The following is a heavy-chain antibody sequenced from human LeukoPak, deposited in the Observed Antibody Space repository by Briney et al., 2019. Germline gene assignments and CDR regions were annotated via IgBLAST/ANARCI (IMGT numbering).Heavy chain of an antibody. D-gene: IGHD6-19*01. Sequence: GGSLRLSCAASGFTFTTYAMSWVRQAPGKGLQWVSTISGRGDSTTYADSVQGRFMISRDNSKNTLYLQVSSLRAEDTAVYYCAKNMGSGWSYDYWGQGTLVTVSS. V-gene: IGHV3-23*01. CDR2: ISGRGDST. J-gene: IGHJ4*02. CDR3: AKNMGSGWSYDY. CDR1: GFTFTTYA.